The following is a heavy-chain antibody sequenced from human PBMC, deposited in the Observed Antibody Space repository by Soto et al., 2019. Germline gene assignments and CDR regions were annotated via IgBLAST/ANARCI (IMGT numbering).Heavy chain of an antibody. CDR3: AREDSIIIPAVSDF. D-gene: IGHD2-2*01. J-gene: IGHJ4*02. Sequence: GGSLRLSCTVSGFAFNNYGINWVRQAPGKGLEWVSSISKSDYTYYSDSVKGRFTISRDNAKNSVSLQMNTLRVEDTAVYYCAREDSIIIPAVSDFWGQGTLVT. CDR1: GFAFNNYG. CDR2: ISKSDYT. V-gene: IGHV3-21*01.